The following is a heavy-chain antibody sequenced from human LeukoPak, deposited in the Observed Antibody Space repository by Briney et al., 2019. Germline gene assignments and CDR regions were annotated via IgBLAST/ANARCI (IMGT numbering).Heavy chain of an antibody. J-gene: IGHJ4*02. CDR3: ARHLSGITGYTYGRGIDY. D-gene: IGHD5-18*01. CDR1: GFIFSSYW. V-gene: IGHV3-7*01. CDR2: INQDGSEK. Sequence: GGSLRLSCAASGFIFSSYWMSWVRQAPGKGLEWVANINQDGSEKYYVDSVKGRFTISRDNAKKSLYLQINSLRAEDTALYYCARHLSGITGYTYGRGIDYWGQGTLVTVSS.